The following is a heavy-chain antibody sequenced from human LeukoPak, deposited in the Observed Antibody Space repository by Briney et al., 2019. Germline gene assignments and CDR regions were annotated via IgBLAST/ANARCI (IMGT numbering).Heavy chain of an antibody. CDR1: GFAVSSKY. J-gene: IGHJ4*02. V-gene: IGHV3-53*01. CDR3: AKGGGSSGYSQSDC. D-gene: IGHD3-22*01. CDR2: INSRGSGE. Sequence: PGGSLRLSCAASGFAVSSKYMTWVRQAPGKGLEWVSSINSRGSGEYYADSVKGRFTISRDNSRNTLYLQMNSLRAEDTAVYYCAKGGGSSGYSQSDCWGQGTLVTVSS.